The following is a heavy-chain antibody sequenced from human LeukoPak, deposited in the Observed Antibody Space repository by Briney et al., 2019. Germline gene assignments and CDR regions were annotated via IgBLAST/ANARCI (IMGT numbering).Heavy chain of an antibody. CDR2: INPSGDST. CDR3: AIAALRYCSSSSCYKGFLDY. D-gene: IGHD2-2*01. J-gene: IGHJ4*02. CDR1: GDTFTTYY. Sequence: ASVKVSCKASGDTFTTYYIRWVRQAPGQGLEWMGLINPSGDSTSYAQKFQGRVTMTRDTSTSTVYMELSSLRSEDTAVYYCAIAALRYCSSSSCYKGFLDYWGQGTLVTVSS. V-gene: IGHV1-46*01.